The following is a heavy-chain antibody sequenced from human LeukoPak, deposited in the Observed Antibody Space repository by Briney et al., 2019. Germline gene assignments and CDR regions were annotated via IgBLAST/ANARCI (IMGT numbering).Heavy chain of an antibody. Sequence: SVKVSCKASRGTFSSYAISWVRQAPGQGLEWMGGIIPIFGTANYAQKFQGRVTITADESTSTAYMELYSLRSEDTAVYFCARDRGYSYAKKSSNYYYMDVWGKGTTVTISS. V-gene: IGHV1-69*01. CDR2: IIPIFGTA. CDR3: ARDRGYSYAKKSSNYYYMDV. D-gene: IGHD5-18*01. CDR1: RGTFSSYA. J-gene: IGHJ6*03.